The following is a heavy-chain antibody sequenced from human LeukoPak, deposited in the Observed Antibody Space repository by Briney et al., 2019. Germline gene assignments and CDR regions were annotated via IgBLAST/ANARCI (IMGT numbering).Heavy chain of an antibody. J-gene: IGHJ5*02. V-gene: IGHV4-30-4*01. CDR3: ARGMVRGVIKTSDRDNWFDP. CDR2: IYYSGST. Sequence: SQTLSLTCTVSGGSISSGDYYWSWIRQPPGKGLEWIGYIYYSGSTYYNSSLKSRVTISVDTSKNQFSLKLSSVTAAATAVYYCARGMVRGVIKTSDRDNWFDPWGQGTLSPSPQ. CDR1: GGSISSGDYY. D-gene: IGHD3-10*01.